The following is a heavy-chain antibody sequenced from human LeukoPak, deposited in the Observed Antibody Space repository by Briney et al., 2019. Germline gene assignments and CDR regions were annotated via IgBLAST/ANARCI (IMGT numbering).Heavy chain of an antibody. CDR1: GFTFSSYA. CDR3: ATYTVTPRHFDY. J-gene: IGHJ4*02. D-gene: IGHD4-17*01. Sequence: GGSLRLSCEASGFTFSSYAMSWVRQAPGKGLEWVSSITDSGGDTYYADSVKGRFTISRDNSKNTLYLQMNSLRAEDTAVYYCATYTVTPRHFDYWGQGTLVTVSS. V-gene: IGHV3-23*01. CDR2: ITDSGGDT.